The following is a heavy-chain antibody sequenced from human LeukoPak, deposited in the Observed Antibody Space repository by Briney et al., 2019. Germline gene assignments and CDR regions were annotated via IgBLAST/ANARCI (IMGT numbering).Heavy chain of an antibody. Sequence: GRSLRLSCAASGFTFSSYGMHWVRQAPGKGLEWVAVISYDGSNKYYADSVKGRFTISRDNSKNTLYLQMNSLRAEDTAVYYCAKEWGAGSDAFDIWGQGTVVTVSS. CDR2: ISYDGSNK. CDR1: GFTFSSYG. CDR3: AKEWGAGSDAFDI. J-gene: IGHJ3*02. D-gene: IGHD1-26*01. V-gene: IGHV3-30*18.